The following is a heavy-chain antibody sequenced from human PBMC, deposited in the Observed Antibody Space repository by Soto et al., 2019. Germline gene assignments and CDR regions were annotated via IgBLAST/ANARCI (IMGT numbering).Heavy chain of an antibody. CDR3: VRDSGNGWKDY. J-gene: IGHJ4*02. D-gene: IGHD6-19*01. CDR1: GGSISSTNW. V-gene: IGHV4-4*02. CDR2: IDHSGST. Sequence: QVQLQESGPGLVKPSGTLSLTCAVSGGSISSTNWWNWVRQPPGKGLEWIGEIDHSGSTNYNPSLKSPLTMSLDKPKHQFSLKLSSVTAADTAVYYCVRDSGNGWKDYWGQGTLVTVSS.